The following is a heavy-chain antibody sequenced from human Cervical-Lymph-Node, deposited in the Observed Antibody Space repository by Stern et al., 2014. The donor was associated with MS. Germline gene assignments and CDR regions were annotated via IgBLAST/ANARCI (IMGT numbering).Heavy chain of an antibody. CDR1: GGTFSSYT. CDR2: IIPMYDIA. D-gene: IGHD2-21*01. J-gene: IGHJ3*02. V-gene: IGHV1-69*09. CDR3: ARVPLVVLVPTRGDAFDI. Sequence: QVQLVQSGAEVRKPGSSVRVSCKTSGGTFSSYTISWVRQVPGQGLEWMGRIIPMYDIANYAQKFQGRVTITADKSTSTAHMELSSLRSEDTAVYYCARVPLVVLVPTRGDAFDIWGQGTMVTVSS.